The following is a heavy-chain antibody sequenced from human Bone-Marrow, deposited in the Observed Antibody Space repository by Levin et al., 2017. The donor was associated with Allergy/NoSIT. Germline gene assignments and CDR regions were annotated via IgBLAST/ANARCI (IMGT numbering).Heavy chain of an antibody. D-gene: IGHD2-15*01. J-gene: IGHJ1*01. V-gene: IGHV3-7*01. CDR2: INQDGSEN. CDR3: AREGRPGGVAGFQY. CDR1: GFTFSSYW. Sequence: PGGSLRLSCAASGFTFSSYWMSWVRQAPGKGLEWVANINQDGSENNYVDSVKGRFTISRDNAGNSLYLQMNSLRAEDTAVYYCAREGRPGGVAGFQYWGQGTLVTVSS.